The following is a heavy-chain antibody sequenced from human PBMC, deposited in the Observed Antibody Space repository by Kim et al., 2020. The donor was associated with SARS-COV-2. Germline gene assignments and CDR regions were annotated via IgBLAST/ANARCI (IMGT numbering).Heavy chain of an antibody. Sequence: ASVKVSCKASGYTFTSYAMNWVRQAPGQGLEWMGWINTNTGNPTYAQGFTGRFVFSLDTSVSTAYLQISSLKAEDTAVYYCARDFLKSSGYYPHYYYYGMDVWGQGTTVNVSS. CDR1: GYTFTSYA. D-gene: IGHD3-22*01. V-gene: IGHV7-4-1*02. J-gene: IGHJ6*02. CDR3: ARDFLKSSGYYPHYYYYGMDV. CDR2: INTNTGNP.